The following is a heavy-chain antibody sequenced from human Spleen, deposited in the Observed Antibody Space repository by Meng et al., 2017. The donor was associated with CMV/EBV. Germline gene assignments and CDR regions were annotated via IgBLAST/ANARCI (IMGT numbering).Heavy chain of an antibody. J-gene: IGHJ4*02. Sequence: SETLSLTCAVSGGSISSSNWWSWVRQPPGKGLEWIGEIYHSGSTNYNPSLKSRVTISVDTSKNQFSLKLSSVTAADTAVYYCARTAITMIVVDIHWGQGTLVTVSS. CDR1: GGSISSSNW. V-gene: IGHV4-4*02. CDR2: IYHSGST. CDR3: ARTAITMIVVDIH. D-gene: IGHD3-22*01.